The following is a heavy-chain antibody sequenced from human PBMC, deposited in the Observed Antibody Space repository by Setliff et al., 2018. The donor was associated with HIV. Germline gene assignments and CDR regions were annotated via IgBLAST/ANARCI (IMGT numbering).Heavy chain of an antibody. CDR2: IYFSGST. V-gene: IGHV4-31*03. J-gene: IGHJ6*03. D-gene: IGHD6-6*01. Sequence: LSLTCTVSGGSISSGDYYWSWIRQLPGKGLEWIGYIYFSGSTYYNPSLKSRVTISVETSKNQFSLKLSSVTAADTAVYYCARDTLKLEYSSSKYYYYMDVWGKGTTVTVSS. CDR1: GGSISSGDYY. CDR3: ARDTLKLEYSSSKYYYYMDV.